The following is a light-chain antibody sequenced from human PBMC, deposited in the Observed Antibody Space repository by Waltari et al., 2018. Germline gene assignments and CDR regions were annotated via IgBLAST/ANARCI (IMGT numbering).Light chain of an antibody. J-gene: IGLJ3*02. Sequence: QSALTQPASVSGSPGQSITISCTGTSSDIGDYIVSWYQQHPGKAPNLMIYEVGSRPPGASNRFSGSKSGNTASLTISGLQAEDEADYYCLSYTTSSILGVFGGGTKLTVL. CDR2: EVG. V-gene: IGLV2-14*01. CDR1: SSDIGDYI. CDR3: LSYTTSSILGV.